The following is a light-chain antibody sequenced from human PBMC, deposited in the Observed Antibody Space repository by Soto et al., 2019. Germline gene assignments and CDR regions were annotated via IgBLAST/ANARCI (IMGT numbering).Light chain of an antibody. V-gene: IGKV1-27*01. CDR1: QGISYY. CDR2: AAS. CDR3: QDYNGAPWT. J-gene: IGKJ1*01. Sequence: DIQMTQSPSSLSASVGDRVTITCRARQGISYYLAWYQQKPGKVPKVLIYAASTLQSGVPSRFSGSGSGTDFTLTISSLQPEDIATYYCQDYNGAPWTFGQGTKVEIK.